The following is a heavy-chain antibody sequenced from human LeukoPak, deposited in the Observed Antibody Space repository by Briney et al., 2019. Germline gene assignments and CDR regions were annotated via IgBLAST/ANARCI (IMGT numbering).Heavy chain of an antibody. J-gene: IGHJ4*02. CDR3: ATGPGGYYFDY. Sequence: SETLSLTCSVYGGSFGGYYWSWIRQSPEKGLEWIAEINQSGNTNYNPSLKSRVTISVDTPKSQFSLKVTSVVAADTAVYYSATGPGGYYFDYWGQGTLVTVSS. D-gene: IGHD3-3*01. V-gene: IGHV4-34*01. CDR2: INQSGNT. CDR1: GGSFGGYY.